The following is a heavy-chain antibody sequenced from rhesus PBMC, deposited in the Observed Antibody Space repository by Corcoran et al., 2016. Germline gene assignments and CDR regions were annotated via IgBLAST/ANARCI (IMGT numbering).Heavy chain of an antibody. CDR2: ITGSGGST. D-gene: IGHD5-30*01. Sequence: QLQLQESGPGLVKPSETLSLPCDVSGGSISSNWWSWIRQPPGKGLEWIGRITGSGGSTSYNPSLKRRVTISTDTSKNQFALKLSSVTAADTAVYYCARPRGYSGYSPFDYWGQGVLVTVSS. CDR1: GGSISSNW. J-gene: IGHJ4*01. V-gene: IGHV4-173*01. CDR3: ARPRGYSGYSPFDY.